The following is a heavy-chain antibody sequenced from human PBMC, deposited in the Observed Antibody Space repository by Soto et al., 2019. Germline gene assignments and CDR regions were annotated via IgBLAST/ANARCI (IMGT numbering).Heavy chain of an antibody. CDR3: ARSGGHCSGGSCCSSYYYYGMDV. Sequence: ASVKVSCKASGYTFTSYDVTWVRQAPGQGLEWMGWMKPNSGNTGYAQKFQGRVTMTRNTSIITAYMELSSLRSEDTAVYYCARSGGHCSGGSCCSSYYYYGMDVWGQGTTVTVSS. CDR1: GYTFTSYD. V-gene: IGHV1-8*01. CDR2: MKPNSGNT. D-gene: IGHD2-15*01. J-gene: IGHJ6*02.